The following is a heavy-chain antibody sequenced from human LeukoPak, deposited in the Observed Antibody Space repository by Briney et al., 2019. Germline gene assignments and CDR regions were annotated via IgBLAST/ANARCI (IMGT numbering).Heavy chain of an antibody. Sequence: ASVKVSCKASGYTFTGYYMHWVRQAPGQGLEWMGWINPNSGGTNYAQKFQGRVTMTRDTSISTAYMELSRLRSDDTAVYYCARGELTQGMKWFGELWYWFDPWGQGTLVTVSS. V-gene: IGHV1-2*02. CDR3: ARGELTQGMKWFGELWYWFDP. CDR1: GYTFTGYY. D-gene: IGHD3-10*01. CDR2: INPNSGGT. J-gene: IGHJ5*02.